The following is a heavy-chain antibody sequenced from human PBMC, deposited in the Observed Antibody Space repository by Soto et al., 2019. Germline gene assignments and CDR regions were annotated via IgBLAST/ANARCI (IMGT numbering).Heavy chain of an antibody. V-gene: IGHV4-4*02. CDR2: IYHSGRT. CDR1: GDSISSDKW. CDR3: ARGGDWKFDY. D-gene: IGHD2-21*02. J-gene: IGHJ4*02. Sequence: QVQLQESGPGLVKPSGTLSLTCAVSGDSISSDKWWSWVRKPPGKGLEWIGEIYHSGRTNCNPSLKSRVTIAVEKSKNQFSLELSSMTAADTAVYYCARGGDWKFDYWGQGSLVTVSS.